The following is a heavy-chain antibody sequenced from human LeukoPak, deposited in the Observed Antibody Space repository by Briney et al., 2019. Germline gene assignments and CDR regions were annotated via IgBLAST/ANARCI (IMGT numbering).Heavy chain of an antibody. J-gene: IGHJ4*02. D-gene: IGHD3-22*01. CDR1: GFTFSDYY. Sequence: GGSLRLSCAASGFTFSDYYMSWIRQAPGKGLEWVSYISSGGSTIYYADSVKGRFTNSRDNAKNSLYLQMNSLRAEDTAVYYCARDIYYYDSSGYYLPGGSDYWGQGTLVTVSS. CDR2: ISSGGSTI. CDR3: ARDIYYYDSSGYYLPGGSDY. V-gene: IGHV3-11*04.